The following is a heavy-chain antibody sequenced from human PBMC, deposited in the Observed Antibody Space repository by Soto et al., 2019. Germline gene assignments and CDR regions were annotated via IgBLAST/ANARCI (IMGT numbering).Heavy chain of an antibody. D-gene: IGHD6-19*01. CDR2: IYWDDDK. CDR1: GFSLSTSGVG. V-gene: IGHV2-5*02. J-gene: IGHJ4*02. CDR3: AHRQRLTAYSSGWYGGYFDY. Sequence: QITLKESGPTLVKPTQTLTLTCTFSGFSLSTSGVGVGWIRQPPGKALEWLGLIYWDDDKRYSPSLKSRLTITKDTSKNQVVLTMTNMDPVDTATYYCAHRQRLTAYSSGWYGGYFDYWGQGTLVTVSS.